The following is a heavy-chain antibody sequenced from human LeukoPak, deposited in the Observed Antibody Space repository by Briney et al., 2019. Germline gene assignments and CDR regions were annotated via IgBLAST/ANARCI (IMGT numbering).Heavy chain of an antibody. CDR2: INHSGST. D-gene: IGHD5-24*01. J-gene: IGHJ4*02. V-gene: IGHV4-4*02. CDR3: ALGYNDIWEL. CDR1: SGSISSSTW. Sequence: SETLSLTCAVSSGSISSSTWWSWVRQPPGKGLEWIGEINHSGSTHYTPSLKSRVTISVDTSDNKFSLKMISVTAADAAVYYCALGYNDIWELWGRGTLVTVSS.